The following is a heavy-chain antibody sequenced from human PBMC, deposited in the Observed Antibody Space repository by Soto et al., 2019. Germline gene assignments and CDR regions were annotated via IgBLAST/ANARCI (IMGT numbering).Heavy chain of an antibody. CDR2: ISKDSGRAT. D-gene: IGHD2-15*01. J-gene: IGHJ6*02. CDR3: ARTLGPSSYCSGCSCPSFKNYYDTDV. CDR1: GFIFRDWF. V-gene: IGHV3-11*04. Sequence: GGSLRLSCAASGFIFRDWFMSWIRQAPGKGLEWISYISKDSGRATRYADSVKGRFTISRDNAKNSLFLQMNNLTVEDTAVYYCARTLGPSSYCSGCSCPSFKNYYDTDVWRHGTPVTAP.